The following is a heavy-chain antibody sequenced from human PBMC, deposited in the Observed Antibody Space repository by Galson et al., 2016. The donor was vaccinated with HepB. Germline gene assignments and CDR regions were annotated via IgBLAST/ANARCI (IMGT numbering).Heavy chain of an antibody. V-gene: IGHV5-10-1*01. CDR1: GYSFSNYW. J-gene: IGHJ3*02. Sequence: QSGAEVKKPGESLRISRKASGYSFSNYWISWVRQMPGKGLEWMGKIDPSDSYTNYGPSFQGHVTISADRSISTAYLQFSTLKASDTAMYYCARQMTVSLRVDAFDIWGQGTMITVSS. D-gene: IGHD2-21*02. CDR3: ARQMTVSLRVDAFDI. CDR2: IDPSDSYT.